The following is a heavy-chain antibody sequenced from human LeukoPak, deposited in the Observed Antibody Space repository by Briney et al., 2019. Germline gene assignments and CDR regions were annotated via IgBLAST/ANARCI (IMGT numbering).Heavy chain of an antibody. V-gene: IGHV3-48*03. CDR1: GFTFSSYE. J-gene: IGHJ4*02. CDR2: ISSSDSTI. CDR3: ARVAINDYGDYFDY. D-gene: IGHD4-17*01. Sequence: GGSLRLSCAASGFTFSSYEMNWVRQAPGKWLEWVSYISSSDSTIYYADSVKGRFTISRDNAKNSLYLQMNSLRAEDTAVYYCARVAINDYGDYFDYWGQGTLVTVSS.